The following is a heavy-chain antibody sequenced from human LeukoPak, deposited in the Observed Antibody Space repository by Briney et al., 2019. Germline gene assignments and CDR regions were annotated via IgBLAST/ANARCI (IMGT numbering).Heavy chain of an antibody. CDR3: AREGQWVDY. V-gene: IGHV4-34*01. Sequence: SETLSLTCAVYGGSFSGYYWSWIRQPPGKGLEWIGEINHSGSTNYNPSLKSRVTISVDTSKNQFSLKLSSVTAADTAVYYCAREGQWVDYWGQGTLVTVSS. CDR1: GGSFSGYY. CDR2: INHSGST. D-gene: IGHD6-19*01. J-gene: IGHJ4*02.